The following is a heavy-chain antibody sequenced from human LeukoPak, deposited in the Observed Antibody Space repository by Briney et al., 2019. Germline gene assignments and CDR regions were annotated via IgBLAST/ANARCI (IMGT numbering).Heavy chain of an antibody. Sequence: GGSLRLSCAASGFTFSSYEMNWVRQAPGKGLEWVSYISSSGSTIYYADSVEGRFTISRDNAKNSLYLQMNSLRAEDTAVYYCARVQFGELSPGYYMDVWGKGTTVTISS. CDR3: ARVQFGELSPGYYMDV. CDR2: ISSSGSTI. J-gene: IGHJ6*03. D-gene: IGHD3-10*01. CDR1: GFTFSSYE. V-gene: IGHV3-48*03.